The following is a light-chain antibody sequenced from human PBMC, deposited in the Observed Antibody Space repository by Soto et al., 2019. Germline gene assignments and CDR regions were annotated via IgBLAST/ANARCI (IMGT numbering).Light chain of an antibody. Sequence: EILLTQSPATVSRSPGERVTLSWRASQYVNIYLARYQQKPGQAPRLLTYDISTRATGVPATFTGSGSRTEFTLTISGLQSQDFALYYSQQYNSWTPITFGQGTDWRL. CDR1: QYVNIY. CDR2: DIS. J-gene: IGKJ5*01. CDR3: QQYNSWTPIT. V-gene: IGKV3-15*01.